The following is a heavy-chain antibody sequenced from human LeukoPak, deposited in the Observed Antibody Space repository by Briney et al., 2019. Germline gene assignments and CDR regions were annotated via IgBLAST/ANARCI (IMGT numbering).Heavy chain of an antibody. CDR2: INPDGSER. CDR3: ARSADTIVVVIRFDY. Sequence: GGSLRLSCAASGFTFSRYWMSWVRQAPGKGLEWVANINPDGSERYYVDSVRGRFTISRDNAKNSLYLQMNSLRAEDMAVYYCARSADTIVVVIRFDYWGQGTLVTVSS. J-gene: IGHJ4*02. V-gene: IGHV3-7*01. CDR1: GFTFSRYW. D-gene: IGHD3-22*01.